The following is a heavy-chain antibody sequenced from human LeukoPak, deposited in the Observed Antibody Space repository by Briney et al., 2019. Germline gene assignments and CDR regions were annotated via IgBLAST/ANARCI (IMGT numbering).Heavy chain of an antibody. J-gene: IGHJ4*02. D-gene: IGHD3-3*01. CDR3: ARVLGYDFWSGLDY. Sequence: GGSLRLSSAASGFTVSSNYMSWVRQAPGKGLEWVSVIYSGGSTYYADSVKGRFTISRDNSKNTLYLQMNSLRAEDTAVYYCARVLGYDFWSGLDYWGQGTLVTVSS. CDR1: GFTVSSNY. CDR2: IYSGGST. V-gene: IGHV3-66*02.